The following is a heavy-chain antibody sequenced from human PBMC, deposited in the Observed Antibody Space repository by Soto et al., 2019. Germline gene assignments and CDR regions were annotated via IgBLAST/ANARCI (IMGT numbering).Heavy chain of an antibody. J-gene: IGHJ6*02. CDR3: ARDGVDTATGYYYGMDV. D-gene: IGHD5-18*01. CDR2: ISTYNGNT. Sequence: QVQLVQSGAEVKKPGASVKVSCKASGYTFTSYGISWVRQAPGQGLEWMGWISTYNGNTNYAQKLQGRVTMTTDTSXSXXHRERRSLRSDATAVYYCARDGVDTATGYYYGMDVWCQGTTVTVSS. CDR1: GYTFTSYG. V-gene: IGHV1-18*01.